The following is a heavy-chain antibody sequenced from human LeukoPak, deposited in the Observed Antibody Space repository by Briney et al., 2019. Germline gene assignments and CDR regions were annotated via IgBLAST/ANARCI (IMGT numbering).Heavy chain of an antibody. CDR3: ASYGDRALKVWFDP. V-gene: IGHV4-34*01. CDR2: INHSGST. CDR1: GGSFSGYY. D-gene: IGHD4-17*01. Sequence: SETLSLTCDVYGGSFSGYYRSWIRQPPGKGLEWIGEINHSGSTNYNPSLKSRVTISVDTSKNQFSLKLSSVTAADTAVYYCASYGDRALKVWFDPWGQETLVTVSS. J-gene: IGHJ5*02.